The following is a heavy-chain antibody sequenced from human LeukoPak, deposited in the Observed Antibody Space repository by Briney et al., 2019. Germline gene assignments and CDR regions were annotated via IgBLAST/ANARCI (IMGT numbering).Heavy chain of an antibody. CDR2: INPSGGST. J-gene: IGHJ3*02. CDR3: ARDLRRYCSSTSCYTLGERSQYDAFDI. D-gene: IGHD2-2*02. CDR1: GYTFTSYY. Sequence: GASVKVSCKASGYTFTSYYMHWVRQAPGQGLEWMGIINPSGGSTSYAQKFQGRVTMTRDMSTSTVYMELSSLRSEDTAVYYCARDLRRYCSSTSCYTLGERSQYDAFDIWGQGTMVTVSS. V-gene: IGHV1-46*01.